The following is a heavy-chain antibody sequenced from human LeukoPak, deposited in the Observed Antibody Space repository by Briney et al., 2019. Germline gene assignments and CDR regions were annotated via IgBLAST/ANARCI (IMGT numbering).Heavy chain of an antibody. CDR2: IYYSGST. Sequence: SEXLSLTCTVSGGSISSYYWSWIGQPPGKGLEWIGYIYYSGSTNYNPSLTRRVTISVDTSKNQFSLKLSSVTAADTAVYYCARAVNYDFWSGYPNWFDPWGQGTLVTVSS. CDR1: GGSISSYY. V-gene: IGHV4-59*01. D-gene: IGHD3-3*01. J-gene: IGHJ5*02. CDR3: ARAVNYDFWSGYPNWFDP.